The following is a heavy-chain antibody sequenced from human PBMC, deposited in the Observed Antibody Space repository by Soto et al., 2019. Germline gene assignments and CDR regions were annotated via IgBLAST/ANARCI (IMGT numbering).Heavy chain of an antibody. J-gene: IGHJ6*02. V-gene: IGHV4-30-4*01. D-gene: IGHD3-10*01. CDR2: IYYSGST. CDR3: AGGSELGLLWFGETTGNGMDV. CDR1: GGSISSGDYY. Sequence: QVQLQESGPGLVKPSQTLSLTCTVSGGSISSGDYYWSWIRQPPGKGLEWIGYIYYSGSTYYNPSLKSRVTISVDTSKNQFSLKLSSVTAADTAVYYCAGGSELGLLWFGETTGNGMDVWGQGTTVTVSS.